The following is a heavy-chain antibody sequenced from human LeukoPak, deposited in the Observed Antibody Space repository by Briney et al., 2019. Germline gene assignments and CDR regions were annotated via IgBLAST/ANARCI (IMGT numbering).Heavy chain of an antibody. CDR2: IYHSGRT. CDR1: GVSISSGGYS. V-gene: IGHV4-30-2*01. D-gene: IGHD3-10*01. CDR3: ARGGGEEFGEYDVFDY. J-gene: IGHJ4*02. Sequence: SETLSLTCAVSGVSISSGGYSWSWIWQPPGKGLEWIGYIYHSGRTYYNPSLKSRVTISIDRSKNQFSLRLSSVTAAHTAVYYCARGGGEEFGEYDVFDYWGQGTLVTVSS.